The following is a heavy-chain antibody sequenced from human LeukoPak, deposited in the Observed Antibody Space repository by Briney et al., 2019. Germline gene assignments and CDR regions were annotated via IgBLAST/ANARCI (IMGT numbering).Heavy chain of an antibody. D-gene: IGHD1-26*01. J-gene: IGHJ4*02. CDR1: GYTFTSYY. CDR2: INPSGGST. CDR3: ARGLRQTSGSLDY. Sequence: GASVKVSCKASGYTFTSYYIHWVRQAPGQGLEWMGIINPSGGSTTYAQKFQGRVTMTRDTSTSTVYMELSSLKSEDTAMYYCARGLRQTSGSLDYWGQGTLVTVSS. V-gene: IGHV1-46*01.